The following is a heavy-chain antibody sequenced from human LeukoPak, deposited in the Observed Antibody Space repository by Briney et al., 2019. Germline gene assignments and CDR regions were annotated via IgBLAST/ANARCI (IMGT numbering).Heavy chain of an antibody. CDR1: GYTFTGYY. D-gene: IGHD6-13*01. CDR2: INPNSGGT. J-gene: IGHJ4*02. V-gene: IGHV1-2*02. CDR3: ARGSSSWYVGPPLDY. Sequence: GASVKVSCKASGYTFTGYYIHGVRQAPGQGLEWMGWINPNSGGTNYAQKFQGRVTMTRGTSISTAYMELSRLTSDDTAVYYCARGSSSWYVGPPLDYWGQGTLVTVSS.